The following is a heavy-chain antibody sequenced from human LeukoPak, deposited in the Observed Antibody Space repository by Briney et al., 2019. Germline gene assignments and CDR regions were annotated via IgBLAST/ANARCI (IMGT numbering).Heavy chain of an antibody. J-gene: IGHJ4*02. V-gene: IGHV4-59*01. Sequence: SETLSLTCTVSGGSISSYYWSWIRQPPGKGLDWIGYIHYTGSTNYNPSLKSRVTISVDTSKNQFSLKLSSVTAADTAVYYCTSTPDYYDSSGIFDYWGQGTLVTVSS. CDR1: GGSISSYY. CDR3: TSTPDYYDSSGIFDY. D-gene: IGHD3-22*01. CDR2: IHYTGST.